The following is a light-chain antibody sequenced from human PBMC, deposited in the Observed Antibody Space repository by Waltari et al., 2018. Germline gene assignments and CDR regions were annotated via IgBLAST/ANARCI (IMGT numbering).Light chain of an antibody. V-gene: IGLV2-23*01. Sequence: QSALTQPASLSGSPRQSLTISCTGTSRAVARYNPVSWYQQHPGKAPNVIIYEGSKRPSGFSNRFSGSKSGNTASLTISGLQAEDEADYFCCSYAGSTTWVFGGGTKLTVL. CDR1: SRAVARYNP. CDR3: CSYAGSTTWV. CDR2: EGS. J-gene: IGLJ3*02.